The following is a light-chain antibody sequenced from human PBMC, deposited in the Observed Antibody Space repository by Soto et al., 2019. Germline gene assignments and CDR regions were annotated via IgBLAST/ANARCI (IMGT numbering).Light chain of an antibody. CDR2: GAS. CDR1: QSITNN. V-gene: IGKV3-15*01. CDR3: QHFNNWPPELT. Sequence: ELVMTQSPATLSVSPGERATLSCRASQSITNNLAWYQQRPGHAPRLLIYGASTRATGVPARFSGSGSGTEFTLTISSLQSEDFATYYCQHFNNWPPELTFGGGTKVEIK. J-gene: IGKJ4*01.